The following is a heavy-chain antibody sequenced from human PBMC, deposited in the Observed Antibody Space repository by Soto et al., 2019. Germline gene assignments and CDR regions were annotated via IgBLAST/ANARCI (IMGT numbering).Heavy chain of an antibody. CDR2: IDGVGAGT. CDR3: TTVFEC. Sequence: LRLSCAPSGLTLTNHWMHWVRPLPGRGMVWVSRIDGVGAGTSYSDSVRGRFTISRDNAENMLYLQMNSLSAEDTAVYYCTTVFECWDQGTLGTVSS. CDR1: GLTLTNHW. V-gene: IGHV3-74*01. J-gene: IGHJ4*02.